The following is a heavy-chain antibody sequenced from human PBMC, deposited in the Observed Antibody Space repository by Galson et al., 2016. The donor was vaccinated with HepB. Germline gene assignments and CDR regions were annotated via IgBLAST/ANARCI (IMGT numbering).Heavy chain of an antibody. Sequence: SLRLSCAASGFTFSRDDTHWVRQVTGKGLEWVSAISGDGTGTYYAGSVQGRFTSSRDRSKNTLYLQMNSLRADDTAVYYCARFTQQWLDRVYYFDYWGQGTLVTVSS. V-gene: IGHV3-23*01. J-gene: IGHJ4*02. CDR1: GFTFSRDD. CDR3: ARFTQQWLDRVYYFDY. CDR2: ISGDGTGT. D-gene: IGHD6-19*01.